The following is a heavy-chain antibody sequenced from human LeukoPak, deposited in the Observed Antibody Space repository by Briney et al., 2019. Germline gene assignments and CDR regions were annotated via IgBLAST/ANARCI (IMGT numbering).Heavy chain of an antibody. V-gene: IGHV1-46*01. CDR1: GYTFTNYY. Sequence: EASVKVSCKASGYTFTNYYMHWVRQAPGQGLEWMGIINPSGGSTSYSQTFQGRVTMTRDTSTSTVYMELSSLRSEDTAVYHCARPYYDFLTGSYYFDYWGQGTLVTVSS. J-gene: IGHJ4*02. CDR3: ARPYYDFLTGSYYFDY. D-gene: IGHD3-9*01. CDR2: INPSGGST.